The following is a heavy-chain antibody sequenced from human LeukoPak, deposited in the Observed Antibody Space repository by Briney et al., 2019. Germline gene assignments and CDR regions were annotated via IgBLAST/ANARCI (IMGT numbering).Heavy chain of an antibody. CDR3: ARDPGQQWLVERAYYYMDV. D-gene: IGHD6-19*01. V-gene: IGHV3-30*02. CDR2: IRYDGSNK. J-gene: IGHJ6*03. Sequence: GGSLRLSCAASGFTFSSYGMHWVRQAPGKGLEWVAFIRYDGSNKYYADSVKGRFTISRDNSKNTLYLQMNSLRAEDTAVYYCARDPGQQWLVERAYYYMDVWGKGTTVTVSS. CDR1: GFTFSSYG.